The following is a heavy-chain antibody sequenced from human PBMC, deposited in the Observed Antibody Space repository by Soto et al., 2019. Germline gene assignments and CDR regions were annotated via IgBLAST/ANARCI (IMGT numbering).Heavy chain of an antibody. CDR3: AKDLTITYYYDSSGYTVDY. J-gene: IGHJ4*02. Sequence: PGGSLRLSCAASGFTFSSYAMSWVRQAPGKGLEWVSAISGSGGSTYYADSVKGRFTISRDNSKNTLYLQMNSLRAEDTAVYYCAKDLTITYYYDSSGYTVDYWGQGTLVTVYS. D-gene: IGHD3-22*01. V-gene: IGHV3-23*01. CDR2: ISGSGGST. CDR1: GFTFSSYA.